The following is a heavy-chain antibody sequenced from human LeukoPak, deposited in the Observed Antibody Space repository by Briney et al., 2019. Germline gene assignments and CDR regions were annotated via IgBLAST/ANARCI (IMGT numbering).Heavy chain of an antibody. V-gene: IGHV3-7*01. D-gene: IGHD5-12*01. J-gene: IGHJ4*02. Sequence: SGGSLRLSCAASGFTFTNHWISWVRQAPGKGLEWVANIKEDGSEQFYVDSVKGRFTISRDNVKNSVYLQMDSLGAEDTAVYYCARDGYRVNYSPFDFWGQGTLVTVSS. CDR2: IKEDGSEQ. CDR1: GFTFTNHW. CDR3: ARDGYRVNYSPFDF.